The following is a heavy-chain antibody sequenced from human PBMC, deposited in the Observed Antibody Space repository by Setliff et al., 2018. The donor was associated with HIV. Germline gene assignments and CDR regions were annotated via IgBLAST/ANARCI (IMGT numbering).Heavy chain of an antibody. Sequence: GGSLRLSCAASEFTFSIYTMNWVRQAPGKGLEWVASISSSSSYIYYADSVKGRFTISRDNAKNSLYLQMNSLRAEDTAVYYCENPGWDCSVGSCYEGGGYWGQGTLVTVS. CDR2: ISSSSSYI. J-gene: IGHJ4*02. CDR3: ENPGWDCSVGSCYEGGGY. V-gene: IGHV3-21*01. D-gene: IGHD2-15*01. CDR1: EFTFSIYT.